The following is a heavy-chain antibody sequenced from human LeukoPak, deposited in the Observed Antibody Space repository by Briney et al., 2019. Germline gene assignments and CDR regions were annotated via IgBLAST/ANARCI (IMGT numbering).Heavy chain of an antibody. V-gene: IGHV3-23*01. Sequence: GGSLRLSCAASGFTFDNYVMAWFRQAPGKGLEWVSTISALFPNTYSADSVKGRFTISRDNSKGTLYLQMNSLRAEDTAVYYCARDLLYWGQGTLVTVFS. CDR2: ISALFPNT. CDR3: ARDLLY. CDR1: GFTFDNYV. J-gene: IGHJ4*02.